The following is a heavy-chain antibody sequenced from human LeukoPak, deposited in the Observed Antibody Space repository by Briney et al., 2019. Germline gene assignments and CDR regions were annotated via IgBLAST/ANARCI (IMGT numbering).Heavy chain of an antibody. V-gene: IGHV3-21*01. D-gene: IGHD6-13*01. Sequence: GGSLRLSCAASGFTFSTYSMNWVRQAPGKGLEWVSSISSSSSYIYYADSVKGRFTISRDNAKNSLYLQMNSLRAEDKAVYYCASSLAAAGTGGWFDPWGQGTLVTVSS. CDR3: ASSLAAAGTGGWFDP. CDR2: ISSSSSYI. J-gene: IGHJ5*02. CDR1: GFTFSTYS.